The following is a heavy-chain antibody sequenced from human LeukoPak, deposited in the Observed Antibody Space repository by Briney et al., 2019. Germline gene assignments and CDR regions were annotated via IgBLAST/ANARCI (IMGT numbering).Heavy chain of an antibody. J-gene: IGHJ4*02. V-gene: IGHV3-30*18. CDR2: ISYDGSNK. Sequence: GGSLRLSCAASGFTFSSYGMHRVRQAPGKGLEWVAVISYDGSNKYYADSVKGRFTISRDNSKNTLYLQMNSLRAEDTAVYYCAKLLWFGESHDYWGQGTLVTVSS. CDR3: AKLLWFGESHDY. D-gene: IGHD3-10*01. CDR1: GFTFSSYG.